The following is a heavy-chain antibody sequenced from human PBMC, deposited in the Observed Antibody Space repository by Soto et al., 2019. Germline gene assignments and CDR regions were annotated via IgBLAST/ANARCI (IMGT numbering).Heavy chain of an antibody. Sequence: GESLKISCKGSGYIFTSYWIGWGLQGPGKGLEWMGIIYPGDSDTRYSPSFQGQVTISADKSISTAYLQWSSLKASDTAMYYCASHGHTAVAGTMDVWGQGTTVTVSS. D-gene: IGHD6-19*01. J-gene: IGHJ6*02. CDR1: GYIFTSYW. CDR2: IYPGDSDT. CDR3: ASHGHTAVAGTMDV. V-gene: IGHV5-51*01.